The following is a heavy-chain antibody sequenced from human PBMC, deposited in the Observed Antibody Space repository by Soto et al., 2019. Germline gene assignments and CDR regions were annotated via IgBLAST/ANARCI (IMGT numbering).Heavy chain of an antibody. Sequence: QVQLVQSGAEVKKPGSSVKVSCKASGGTFSSYAISWVRQAPAQGLEWMGGIIPIFGTANYAQKFQGRVTITADESTSTAYMELSSLRSEDTAVYYCARALEASAAGTLYYYYYGMDVWGQGTTVTVSS. CDR3: ARALEASAAGTLYYYYYGMDV. CDR2: IIPIFGTA. J-gene: IGHJ6*02. D-gene: IGHD6-13*01. V-gene: IGHV1-69*01. CDR1: GGTFSSYA.